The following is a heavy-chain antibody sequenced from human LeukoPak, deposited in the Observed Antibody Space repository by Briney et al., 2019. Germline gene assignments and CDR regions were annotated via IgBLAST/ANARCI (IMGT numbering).Heavy chain of an antibody. Sequence: SETLSLTCAVSGGSISSSNWWSWVRQPPGKGLEWIGYIYHSGSTYYNPSLKSRVTMSVDKSQNQFSLKLSSVTAADTAVYYCARETTGTTSLDYWGQGTLVTVSS. CDR3: ARETTGTTSLDY. V-gene: IGHV4-4*02. CDR2: IYHSGST. D-gene: IGHD1-7*01. J-gene: IGHJ4*02. CDR1: GGSISSSNW.